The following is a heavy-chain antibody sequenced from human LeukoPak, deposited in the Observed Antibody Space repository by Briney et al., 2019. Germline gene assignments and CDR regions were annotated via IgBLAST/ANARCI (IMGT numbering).Heavy chain of an antibody. CDR3: ARDGKAVAVAFDI. CDR1: GFTFSSYA. Sequence: GGSLRLSCAASGFTFSSYAMHWVRQAPGKGLEWVAVISYDGSNKYYAGSVKGRFTISRDNAKNSLYLQMNSLRAEDTAVYYCARDGKAVAVAFDIWGQGTMVTVSS. J-gene: IGHJ3*02. D-gene: IGHD6-19*01. CDR2: ISYDGSNK. V-gene: IGHV3-30*04.